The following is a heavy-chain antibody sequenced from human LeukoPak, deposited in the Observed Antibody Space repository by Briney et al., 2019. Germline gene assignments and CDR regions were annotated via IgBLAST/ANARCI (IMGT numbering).Heavy chain of an antibody. D-gene: IGHD1-26*01. CDR2: IYPGDSDT. J-gene: IGHJ6*03. CDR3: ARYTTDPSYYYYYMDV. Sequence: GESLKISCKGSGYSFTSYWSGWVRQMPGKGLEWMGIIYPGDSDTRYSPSFQGQVTISADKSISTAYLQWSSLKASDTAMYYCARYTTDPSYYYYYMDVWGKGTTVTISS. CDR1: GYSFTSYW. V-gene: IGHV5-51*01.